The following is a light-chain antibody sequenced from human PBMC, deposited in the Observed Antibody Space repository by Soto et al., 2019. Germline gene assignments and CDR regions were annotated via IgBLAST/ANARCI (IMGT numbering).Light chain of an antibody. V-gene: IGKV3-11*01. CDR2: GVS. CDR1: QSVTSN. CDR3: HQRNNWPPRIT. Sequence: IVLTQSAAALSLSPGERATLSCRXSQSVTSNALAWYQQKPGQAPRLLIYGVSSRATGIPDRFSGSGSGTDFTLTISSLEPEAFAVYYCHQRNNWPPRITFGQGTRLEIK. J-gene: IGKJ5*01.